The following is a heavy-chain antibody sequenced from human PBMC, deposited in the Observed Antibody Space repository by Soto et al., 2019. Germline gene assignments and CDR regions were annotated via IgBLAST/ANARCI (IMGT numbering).Heavy chain of an antibody. Sequence: PSETLSLTCTVSGGSISSYYWSWIRQPPGKGLEWIGYIYYSGSTNYNPSLKSRVTISVDTSKNQFSLKLSSVTAADTAVYYCARGPPYYDFWSGYPRTYYYGMDVWGQGTTVTVSS. J-gene: IGHJ6*02. CDR1: GGSISSYY. V-gene: IGHV4-59*12. D-gene: IGHD3-3*01. CDR3: ARGPPYYDFWSGYPRTYYYGMDV. CDR2: IYYSGST.